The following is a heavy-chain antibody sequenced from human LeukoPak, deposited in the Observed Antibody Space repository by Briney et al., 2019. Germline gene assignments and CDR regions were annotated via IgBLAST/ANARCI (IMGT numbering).Heavy chain of an antibody. D-gene: IGHD3-9*01. CDR1: GVSINDYY. V-gene: IGHV4-34*01. J-gene: IGHJ4*02. Sequence: PSETLSLTCGVFGVSINDYYWSWIRQSPGKELEWIGEISHTEGTRYNPSLESRVTMSVGTSENQLSLKLIFVTATDTAVYYCARIRCGHSGSVCYNHWGLGTLVTVSS. CDR2: ISHTEGT. CDR3: ARIRCGHSGSVCYNH.